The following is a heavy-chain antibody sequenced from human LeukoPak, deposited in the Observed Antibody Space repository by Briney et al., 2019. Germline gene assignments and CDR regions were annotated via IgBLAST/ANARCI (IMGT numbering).Heavy chain of an antibody. CDR2: IGGSGAKT. Sequence: PGGSLRLSCAASGFTFSNYAMSWVRQAPGKGLEWVSAIGGSGAKTYYADSVKGRFTISRDNSKNTLYLQMNSLRAEDTAVYYCAKGGYDGSGINWARGTLVTVSS. D-gene: IGHD3-22*01. CDR3: AKGGYDGSGIN. V-gene: IGHV3-23*01. J-gene: IGHJ4*02. CDR1: GFTFSNYA.